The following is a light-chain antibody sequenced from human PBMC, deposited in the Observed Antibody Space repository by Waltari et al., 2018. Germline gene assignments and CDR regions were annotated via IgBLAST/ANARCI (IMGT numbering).Light chain of an antibody. J-gene: IGLJ2*01. CDR2: DVN. CDR3: TSYTSRVI. V-gene: IGLV2-14*03. CDR1: SSDVGANNH. Sequence: QSALTQPASMSGSPGQSITISCTGSSSDVGANNHVSWYQKNPGKVPKLLVYDVNNRPACCSSRFSGSKSGNTASLTISGLQAEDEADYYCTSYTSRVIFGGGTKLTV.